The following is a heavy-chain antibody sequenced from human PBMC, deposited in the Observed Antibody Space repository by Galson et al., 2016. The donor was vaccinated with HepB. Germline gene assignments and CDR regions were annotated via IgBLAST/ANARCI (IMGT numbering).Heavy chain of an antibody. CDR2: MYPGNSET. CDR1: EYSFVRSW. D-gene: IGHD5-18*01. J-gene: IGHJ4*02. V-gene: IGHV5-51*01. CDR3: VRQQLHSYGRTQFDF. Sequence: QSGAEVKKPGESLKISCQGSEYSFVRSWIGWVRQMPGKGLEYVGIMYPGNSETRYSPSFQDQVPISADTSTSTAYLHWSSLKASDTAMYYCVRQQLHSYGRTQFDFWGQGTLVTVSS.